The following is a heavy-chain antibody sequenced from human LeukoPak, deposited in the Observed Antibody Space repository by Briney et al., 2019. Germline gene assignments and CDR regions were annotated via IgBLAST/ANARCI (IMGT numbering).Heavy chain of an antibody. D-gene: IGHD5-12*01. J-gene: IGHJ5*02. CDR2: IYTSGST. Sequence: SETLSLTCTVSGGSISSYYWSWIRQPAGKGLEWIGRIYTSGSTNYNPSLKSRVTMSVDMSTNQFSLKLSSVTAADTAIYYCARDGRSGYEDLWGPGTLVTVSS. CDR3: ARDGRSGYEDL. CDR1: GGSISSYY. V-gene: IGHV4-4*07.